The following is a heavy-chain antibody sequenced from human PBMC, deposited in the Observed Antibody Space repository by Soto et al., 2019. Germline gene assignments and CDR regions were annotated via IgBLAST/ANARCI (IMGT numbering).Heavy chain of an antibody. V-gene: IGHV2-5*02. CDR2: IYWDDDK. CDR1: GFSLSTSGVG. D-gene: IGHD5-12*01. CDR3: AHRRLWSLATSAFDI. J-gene: IGHJ3*02. Sequence: QITLKESGPTLVKPTQTLTLTCTFSGFSLSTSGVGVGWIRQPPGKALEWLALIYWDDDKRYSPSLKSRLTITKDTSKNQVVLTMTKMDPVDTATYYCAHRRLWSLATSAFDIWGQGTMVTVSS.